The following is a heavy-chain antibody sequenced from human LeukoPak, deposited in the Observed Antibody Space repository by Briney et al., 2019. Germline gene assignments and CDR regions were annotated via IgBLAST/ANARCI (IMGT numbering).Heavy chain of an antibody. Sequence: ASVKVSCKASGYTFTSYYMHWARQAPGQGLEWMGIINPSGGSTSYAQKFQGRVTMTRDMSTSTVYMELSSLRSEDTAVYYCARGADIVVVVAATLDYYYMDVWGKGTTVTISS. D-gene: IGHD2-15*01. CDR2: INPSGGST. CDR3: ARGADIVVVVAATLDYYYMDV. CDR1: GYTFTSYY. V-gene: IGHV1-46*01. J-gene: IGHJ6*03.